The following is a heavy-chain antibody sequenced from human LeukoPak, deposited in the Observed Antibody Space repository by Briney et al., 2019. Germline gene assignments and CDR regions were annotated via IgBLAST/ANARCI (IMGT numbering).Heavy chain of an antibody. D-gene: IGHD2-2*01. V-gene: IGHV3-11*04. CDR1: GFTFSDYY. J-gene: IGHJ4*02. CDR3: TRDNAYMFDY. Sequence: GGSLRLSCAASGFTFSDYYMSWIRQAPGKGLEWVSYISSSSSTIYYADSVKGRFTISRDNAKNSLYLEMSRLRAEDTAVYFCTRDNAYMFDYWGQGTQVAVSS. CDR2: ISSSSSTI.